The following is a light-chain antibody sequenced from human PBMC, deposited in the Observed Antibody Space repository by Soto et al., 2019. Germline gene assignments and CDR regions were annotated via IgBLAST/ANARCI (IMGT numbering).Light chain of an antibody. Sequence: EIVLTQSPATLSLSPGARATLSCRAMQSVSSYLAWYQQKPGQAPRLLIYDASNRATGSPARFSGSGSGTDFTLTISSLEPEDFAVYYCQQRRNWPPITFGQGTRLEIK. V-gene: IGKV3-11*01. CDR3: QQRRNWPPIT. CDR2: DAS. J-gene: IGKJ5*01. CDR1: QSVSSY.